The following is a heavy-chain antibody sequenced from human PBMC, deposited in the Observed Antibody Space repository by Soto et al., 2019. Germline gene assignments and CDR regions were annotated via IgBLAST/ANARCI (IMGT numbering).Heavy chain of an antibody. J-gene: IGHJ6*02. CDR3: ARGTTTSAFSAMDV. CDR1: GFTFSSHA. CDR2: ISYDGDNK. Sequence: QVQLVESGGGVVQPGRSLRLSCAASGFTFSSHALNWVRQAPGKGLEWVAVISYDGDNKYIAESVKGRFTISRDNSKNTVSLQMNSLRTEDTAMYFCARGTTTSAFSAMDVWGQGTTVTVSS. D-gene: IGHD1-1*01. V-gene: IGHV3-30-3*01.